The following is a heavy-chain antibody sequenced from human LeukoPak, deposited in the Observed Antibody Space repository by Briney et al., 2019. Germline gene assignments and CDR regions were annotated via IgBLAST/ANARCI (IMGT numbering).Heavy chain of an antibody. CDR2: IFYSGST. Sequence: SETLSLTCTVSGGSISSSSYYWGWIRQPPGKGLEWTGSIFYSGSTYYNPSLRSRVTISVDTSKNQFPLKLSSVTASDTAMYYCARLGYCDSSSCYLHYHYYMDVWGKGTTVTVSS. CDR1: GGSISSSSYY. J-gene: IGHJ6*03. V-gene: IGHV4-39*01. CDR3: ARLGYCDSSSCYLHYHYYMDV. D-gene: IGHD2-2*01.